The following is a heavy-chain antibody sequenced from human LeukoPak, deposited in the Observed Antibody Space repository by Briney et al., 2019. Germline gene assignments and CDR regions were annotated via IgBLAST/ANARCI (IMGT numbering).Heavy chain of an antibody. CDR3: ARDPYGSGSYYPYYYYYYYGMDV. CDR2: INPSGGST. CDR1: GYTFTSYY. D-gene: IGHD3-10*01. Sequence: ASVKVSCKSSGYTFTSYYMHWVRQAPGQGLEWMGIINPSGGSTSYAQKFQGRVTMTRDTSTSTVYMELSSLRSEDTAVYYCARDPYGSGSYYPYYYYYYYGMDVWGQGTTVTVSS. J-gene: IGHJ6*02. V-gene: IGHV1-46*01.